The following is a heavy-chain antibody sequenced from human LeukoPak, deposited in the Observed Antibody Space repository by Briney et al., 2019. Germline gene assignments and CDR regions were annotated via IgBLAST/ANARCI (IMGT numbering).Heavy chain of an antibody. Sequence: PGRSLRLSCAAPGFTFGDYAMFWVRQAPGKGLEWVSGINSNSGSRDYADSVKGRFTISRDNAKNSLYLQMNSLRVEDTALYYCARDKISGRPEWYFDLWGRGTLVTVSS. CDR3: ARDKISGRPEWYFDL. D-gene: IGHD2-15*01. CDR2: INSNSGSR. CDR1: GFTFGDYA. J-gene: IGHJ2*01. V-gene: IGHV3-9*01.